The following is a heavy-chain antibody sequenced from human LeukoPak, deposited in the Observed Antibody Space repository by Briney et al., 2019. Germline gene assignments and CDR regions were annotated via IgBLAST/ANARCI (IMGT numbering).Heavy chain of an antibody. CDR1: GFTFGDYA. CDR2: IRSKAYGGTT. Sequence: GSLRLSCTASGFTFGDYAMSWVRQAPGKGLEWVGFIRSKAYGGTTEYAASVKGRFTISRDDSKSIAYLQMNSLKTEDTAVYYCTNFGYSSSWGQGTLVTVSS. CDR3: TNFGYSSS. D-gene: IGHD6-13*01. V-gene: IGHV3-49*04. J-gene: IGHJ4*02.